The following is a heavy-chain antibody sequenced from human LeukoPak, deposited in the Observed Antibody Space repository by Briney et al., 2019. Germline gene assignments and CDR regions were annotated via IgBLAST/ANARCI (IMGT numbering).Heavy chain of an antibody. Sequence: SVKVSCKASGGTFTSYAISWVRQGPGQGLEWMGGIIPIFGTANYAQKLQGRVAMATDTSTSTGYMELRSLRSDDTAVYYWARGRGYYDGSGSYYTSAFDIWGQGTMVTVSS. D-gene: IGHD3-10*01. CDR3: ARGRGYYDGSGSYYTSAFDI. CDR2: IIPIFGTA. J-gene: IGHJ3*02. V-gene: IGHV1-69*05. CDR1: GGTFTSYA.